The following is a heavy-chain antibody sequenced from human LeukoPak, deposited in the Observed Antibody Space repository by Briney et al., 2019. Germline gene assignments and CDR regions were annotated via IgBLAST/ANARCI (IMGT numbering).Heavy chain of an antibody. CDR3: APSGG. CDR2: SRNKENSYST. V-gene: IGHV3-72*01. D-gene: IGHD3-10*01. Sequence: GGSLRLSCATSGFSFSDYYMDWVRQAPGKGLEWVGLSRNKENSYSTEYAASVKGRFTISRDNAKNSLYLQMNSLRAEDTAVYYCAPSGGWGQGTLVTVSS. J-gene: IGHJ4*02. CDR1: GFSFSDYY.